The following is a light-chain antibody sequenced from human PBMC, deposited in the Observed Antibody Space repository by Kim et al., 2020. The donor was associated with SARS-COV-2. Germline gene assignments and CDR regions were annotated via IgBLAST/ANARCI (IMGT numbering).Light chain of an antibody. J-gene: IGKJ2*01. CDR1: QDISNY. CDR2: DAS. V-gene: IGKV1-33*01. CDR3: QQYDILPMYT. Sequence: DIQMTQSPSSLSASVGDRVTITCQASQDISNYLNWYQQKPGKAPKLLIYDASNLETGVPSRFSGSGSGTDFTFTISSLQPEDIATYYCQQYDILPMYTFGQGTKLEI.